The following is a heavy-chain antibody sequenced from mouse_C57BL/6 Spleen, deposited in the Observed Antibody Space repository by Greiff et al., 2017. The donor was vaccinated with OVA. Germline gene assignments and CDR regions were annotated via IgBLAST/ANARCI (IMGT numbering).Heavy chain of an antibody. D-gene: IGHD4-1*01. V-gene: IGHV1-61*01. CDR1: GYTFTSYW. CDR2: IYPSDSET. J-gene: IGHJ1*03. CDR3: AREGGTNDWYFDV. Sequence: VQLQQSGAELVRPGSSVKLSCKASGYTFTSYWMDWVKQRPGQGLEWIGNIYPSDSETHYNQKFKDKATLTVDKSSSTAYMQLSSLTSEDSAVYYCAREGGTNDWYFDVWGTGTTVTVSS.